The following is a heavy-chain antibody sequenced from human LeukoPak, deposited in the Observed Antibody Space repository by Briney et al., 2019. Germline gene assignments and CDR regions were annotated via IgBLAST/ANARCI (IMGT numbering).Heavy chain of an antibody. D-gene: IGHD3-10*01. CDR3: AKDAYYYGSGTPYFFDY. Sequence: GGSLRLSCAASGFTFTTYAMSCVREAPGRGLEWVSGISGRGGNTYYADSLKGRFTISRDNSKNTLYLQMNRLRAEDTAVYYCAKDAYYYGSGTPYFFDYWGQGTLVTVSS. CDR1: GFTFTTYA. J-gene: IGHJ4*02. CDR2: ISGRGGNT. V-gene: IGHV3-23*01.